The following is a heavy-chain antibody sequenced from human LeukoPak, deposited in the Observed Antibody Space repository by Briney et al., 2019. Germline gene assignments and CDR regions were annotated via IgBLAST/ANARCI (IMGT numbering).Heavy chain of an antibody. CDR1: GGSISSSSYC. Sequence: SETLSLTCTVSGGSISSSSYCWGWIRQTPGKGLEWIGTMYYSGSTNYNPSLKSRVTLSIDTPKNQFSLRLSSVTAADTAVYYCASKSTAWTIDYWGQGTLVTVSS. D-gene: IGHD3/OR15-3a*01. V-gene: IGHV4-39*01. CDR3: ASKSTAWTIDY. J-gene: IGHJ4*02. CDR2: MYYSGST.